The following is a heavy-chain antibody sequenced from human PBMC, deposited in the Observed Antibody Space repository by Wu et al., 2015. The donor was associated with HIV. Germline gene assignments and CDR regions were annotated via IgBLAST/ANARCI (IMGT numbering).Heavy chain of an antibody. Sequence: QVQLVQSGAEVRKPGASVKVSCKGSEYSFIAYDINWVRQASGQGLEWMGYINPDTGDTKYSQNFKGSVIMTRDTSLTTVYMVLTRPRLNDTAIYYCARDWRFRGVFDDLYMDVWGNGTTVVVSS. V-gene: IGHV1-2*02. D-gene: IGHD3-9*01. CDR2: INPDTGDT. CDR1: EYSFIAYD. J-gene: IGHJ6*03. CDR3: ARDWRFRGVFDDLYMDV.